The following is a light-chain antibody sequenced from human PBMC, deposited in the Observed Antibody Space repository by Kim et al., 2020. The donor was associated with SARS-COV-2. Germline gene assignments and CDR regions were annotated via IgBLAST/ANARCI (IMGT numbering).Light chain of an antibody. V-gene: IGKV1-33*01. J-gene: IGKJ2*01. CDR1: QDIRNS. CDR2: DAS. CDR3: QQYDNLPYN. Sequence: SASVGDRVTITCRASQDIRNSLHWYQHKPGKAPKLLISDASNLETGVPLRFSGSGSGTTFTFTITSLQAADSATYYCQQYDNLPYNFGQGTKLEI.